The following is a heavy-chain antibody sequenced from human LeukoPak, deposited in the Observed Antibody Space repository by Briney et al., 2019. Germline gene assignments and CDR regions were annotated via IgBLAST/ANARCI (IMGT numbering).Heavy chain of an antibody. D-gene: IGHD2-2*01. V-gene: IGHV3-23*01. Sequence: GGSLRLSCAASGFTFSDYAMTWVRQTPGKGLEWVSVISGGGDSTDYVDSMKGRFTISRDNSKNTLYLQMNSLRAEDTALYYCAKLGCTGTICYANYWGQGTLVTVSS. J-gene: IGHJ4*02. CDR2: ISGGGDST. CDR3: AKLGCTGTICYANY. CDR1: GFTFSDYA.